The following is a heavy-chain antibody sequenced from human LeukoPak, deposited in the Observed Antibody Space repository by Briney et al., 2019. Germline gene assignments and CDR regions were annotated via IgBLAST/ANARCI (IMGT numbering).Heavy chain of an antibody. V-gene: IGHV3-23*01. CDR1: GFTFSSYS. J-gene: IGHJ4*02. CDR3: AKVPGGYYDYVWGSSRLFDY. D-gene: IGHD3-16*01. Sequence: GGSLRLSCAASGFTFSSYSMSWVRQAPGKGLEWVSAISGSGGSTYYADSVKGRFTISRDNSKNTLYLQMNSLRAEDTAVYYCAKVPGGYYDYVWGSSRLFDYWGQGTLVTVSS. CDR2: ISGSGGST.